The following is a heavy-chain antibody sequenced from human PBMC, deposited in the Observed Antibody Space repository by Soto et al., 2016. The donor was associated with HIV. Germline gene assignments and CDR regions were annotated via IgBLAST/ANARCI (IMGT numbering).Heavy chain of an antibody. Sequence: EGQLVESGGGLVQPGGSLRLSCAASGFTFSSYWMHWVRQAPGKGLAWVSRINSDGRNTTYADSVKGRFTIFRDNAKNTLYLRMNSLRAEDMAVYYCARDPRYCSGGSCYEGAAFDIWGQGTMVTVSS. CDR3: ARDPRYCSGGSCYEGAAFDI. CDR2: INSDGRNT. D-gene: IGHD2-15*01. J-gene: IGHJ3*02. V-gene: IGHV3-74*01. CDR1: GFTFSSYW.